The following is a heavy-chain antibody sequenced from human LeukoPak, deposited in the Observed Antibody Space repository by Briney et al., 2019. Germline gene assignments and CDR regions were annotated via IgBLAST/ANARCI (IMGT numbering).Heavy chain of an antibody. CDR3: ARYFNSNGYASLRGDY. V-gene: IGHV3-7*01. D-gene: IGHD3-22*01. Sequence: GGSLRLSYAASRFTFRTYWMTWVRQAPPKGLEWVASIMYDGSQQYYVDSAKGRFTVSRDNAKNSLYLQMNRLRGEDTAVYYCARYFNSNGYASLRGDYWGQGTLVTVSS. J-gene: IGHJ4*02. CDR1: RFTFRTYW. CDR2: IMYDGSQQ.